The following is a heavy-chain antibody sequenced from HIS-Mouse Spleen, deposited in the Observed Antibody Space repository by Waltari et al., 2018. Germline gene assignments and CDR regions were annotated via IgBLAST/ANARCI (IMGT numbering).Heavy chain of an antibody. D-gene: IGHD5-12*01. CDR2: ISYDGSNK. V-gene: IGHV3-30*18. Sequence: QVHLVESGGGVVQPGRSLRLSCAASGFTFSSYGMHWVRQAPGKGLEWVAVISYDGSNKSYAESVKGRFTISRDNSKNTLYLQMNSLRAEDTAVYYCAKAWYSGYDYWGQGTLVTVSS. J-gene: IGHJ4*02. CDR3: AKAWYSGYDY. CDR1: GFTFSSYG.